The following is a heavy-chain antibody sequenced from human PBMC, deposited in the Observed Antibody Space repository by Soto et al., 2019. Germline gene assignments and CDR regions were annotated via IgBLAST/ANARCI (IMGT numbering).Heavy chain of an antibody. CDR3: AKTNNLYCSSTSCYGYYFDY. D-gene: IGHD2-2*01. CDR1: GDSIIGIYH. V-gene: IGHV3-23*01. Sequence: PSETLSLTCAVSGDSIIGIYHWAWVRQAPGKGLEWVSAISGSGGSTYYADSVKGRFTISRDNSKNTLYLQMNSLRAEDTAVYYCAKTNNLYCSSTSCYGYYFDYWGQGTLVTVSS. CDR2: ISGSGGST. J-gene: IGHJ4*02.